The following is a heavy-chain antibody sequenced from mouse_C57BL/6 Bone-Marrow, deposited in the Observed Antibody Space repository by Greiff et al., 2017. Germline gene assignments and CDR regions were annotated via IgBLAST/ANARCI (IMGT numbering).Heavy chain of an antibody. J-gene: IGHJ1*03. CDR3: ARGEGPNWYFDV. CDR1: GYTFTDHT. V-gene: IGHV1-78*01. D-gene: IGHD3-3*01. CDR2: IYPRDGST. Sequence: VKLMESDAELVKPGASVKISCKVSGYTFTDHTIHWMKQRPEQGLEWIGYIYPRDGSTKYNEKFKGKATLSADKSSSTAYMQLNSLTSEDSAVYFCARGEGPNWYFDVWGTGTTVTVSS.